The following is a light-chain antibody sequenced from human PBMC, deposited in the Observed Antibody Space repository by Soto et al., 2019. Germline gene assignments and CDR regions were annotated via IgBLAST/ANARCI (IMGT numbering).Light chain of an antibody. CDR1: PSVSNY. V-gene: IGKV3-15*01. J-gene: IGKJ1*01. CDR3: QQYNNWPGT. CDR2: GAS. Sequence: EIVLTQSPATLSLSPGERATRSCRASPSVSNYLAWYQQKPGQAPRLLIYGASTRATGIPARFSGSGSGTEFTLTISSLQSEDFAVYYCQQYNNWPGTFGQGTKVDIK.